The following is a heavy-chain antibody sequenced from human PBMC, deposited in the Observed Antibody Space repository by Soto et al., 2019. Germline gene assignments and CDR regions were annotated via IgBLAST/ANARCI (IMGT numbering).Heavy chain of an antibody. CDR1: GYTFTSYA. CDR3: ARSIVVVTALDY. D-gene: IGHD2-21*02. Sequence: QVQLVQSGAEEKKPGASVKVSCKASGYTFTSYAMHWVRQAPGQRLEWMGWINAGNGNTKYSQKFQGRVTITRDTAASTASMELSSPRSEDTAVYYSARSIVVVTALDYWGPGTLVTVSS. J-gene: IGHJ4*02. CDR2: INAGNGNT. V-gene: IGHV1-3*05.